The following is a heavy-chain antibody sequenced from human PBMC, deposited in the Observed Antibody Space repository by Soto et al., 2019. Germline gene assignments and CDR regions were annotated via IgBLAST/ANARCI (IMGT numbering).Heavy chain of an antibody. J-gene: IGHJ5*02. Sequence: SETLALTCTVSGGSISSYYWSWSRQPPGKGLEWIGYIYYSGSTNYNPSLKSRVTISVDTSKNQFSLKLSSVTAADTAVYYCARSGSGSGWFDPWGQGTLVTVSS. CDR1: GGSISSYY. CDR3: ARSGSGSGWFDP. V-gene: IGHV4-59*01. D-gene: IGHD3-10*01. CDR2: IYYSGST.